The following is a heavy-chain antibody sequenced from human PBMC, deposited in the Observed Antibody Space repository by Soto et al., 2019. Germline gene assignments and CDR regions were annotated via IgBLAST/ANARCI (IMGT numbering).Heavy chain of an antibody. CDR3: ARERTPYNWFDP. CDR1: GDSVSSNNTT. V-gene: IGHV6-1*01. Sequence: SPTLSLPCGISGDSVSSNNTTWDWIRPSPSRGLEWLGRTYYSSRWYQDYADSVKGRITISADTAKNQLSLQLKSVIPGDTAVYYCARERTPYNWFDPWGQGTLVTVSS. J-gene: IGHJ5*02. CDR2: TYYSSRWYQ.